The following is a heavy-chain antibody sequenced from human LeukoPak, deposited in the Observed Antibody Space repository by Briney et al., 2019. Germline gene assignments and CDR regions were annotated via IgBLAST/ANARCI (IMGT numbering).Heavy chain of an antibody. V-gene: IGHV4-34*01. D-gene: IGHD3-10*01. CDR3: ARGRSGYYGSGSQIDY. CDR1: GGSFSGYY. Sequence: PSETLSLTCAVYGGSFSGYYWSWIRQPPGKGLEWIGEINHSGSTNYNPSLKSRVTISVDTSKNQFSLKLSSVTAADTAVYYCARGRSGYYGSGSQIDYWGQGTLVTDSS. J-gene: IGHJ4*02. CDR2: INHSGST.